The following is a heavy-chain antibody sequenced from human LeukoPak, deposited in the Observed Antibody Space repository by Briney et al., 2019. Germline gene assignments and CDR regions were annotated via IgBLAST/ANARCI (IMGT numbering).Heavy chain of an antibody. CDR2: IRYDGSNK. CDR3: AKDQKHYYDSSGYYRIPHY. J-gene: IGHJ4*02. Sequence: GGSLRLSCAASGFTFSSYGMHWVRQAPGKGLEWVAFIRYDGSNKYYADSVKGRFTISRDNSKNTLYLQMNSLRAEDTAVYYCAKDQKHYYDSSGYYRIPHYWGQGTLVTVSS. D-gene: IGHD3-22*01. V-gene: IGHV3-30*02. CDR1: GFTFSSYG.